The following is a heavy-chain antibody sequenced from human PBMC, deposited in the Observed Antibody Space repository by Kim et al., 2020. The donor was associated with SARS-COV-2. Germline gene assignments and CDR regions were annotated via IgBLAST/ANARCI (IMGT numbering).Heavy chain of an antibody. CDR1: GGSFSGYY. CDR2: INHSGST. CDR3: ARVQGQWLVRSGYFDY. D-gene: IGHD6-19*01. Sequence: SETLSLTCAVYGGSFSGYYWSWIRQPPGKGLEWIGEINHSGSTNYNPSLKSRVTISVDTSKNQFSLKLSSVTAADTAVYYCARVQGQWLVRSGYFDYWGQGTLVTVSS. V-gene: IGHV4-34*01. J-gene: IGHJ4*02.